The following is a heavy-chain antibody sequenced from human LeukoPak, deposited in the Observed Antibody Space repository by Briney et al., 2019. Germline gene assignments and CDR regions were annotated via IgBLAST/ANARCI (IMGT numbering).Heavy chain of an antibody. CDR1: GYTFTGYY. V-gene: IGHV1-2*02. CDR3: ARESPDIVVVITAALRRSWFDP. Sequence: ASVKVSCKASGYTFTGYYIHWVRQAPGQGFEWMGWINPANGGTNYAQKFQGRATMTRDTSISTAYMELTRLKSDDTAVYYCARESPDIVVVITAALRRSWFDPWGQGTLVTVSS. D-gene: IGHD2-15*01. CDR2: INPANGGT. J-gene: IGHJ5*02.